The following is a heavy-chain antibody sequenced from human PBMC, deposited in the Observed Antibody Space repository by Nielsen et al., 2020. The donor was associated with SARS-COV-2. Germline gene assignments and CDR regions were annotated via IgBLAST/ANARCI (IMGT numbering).Heavy chain of an antibody. CDR2: VHHSGST. D-gene: IGHD2-2*02. CDR1: GDGGSIGDYF. Sequence: SETLSLTCSVSGDGGSIGDYFWTWIRQPPGKGLEWIGYVHHSGSTYYNPSLKSRVTISVDTSKNQFSLKLSSVTAADTAVYYCARPLGVVVPAAIPRPFDIWGQGTMVTVSS. CDR3: ARPLGVVVPAAIPRPFDI. V-gene: IGHV4-59*04. J-gene: IGHJ3*02.